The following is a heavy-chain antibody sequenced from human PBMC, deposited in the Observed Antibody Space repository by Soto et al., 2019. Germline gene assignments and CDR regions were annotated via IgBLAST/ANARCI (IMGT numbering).Heavy chain of an antibody. CDR1: GYTFTSYY. CDR3: ARALGYCSSTSCSSWFDP. Sequence: ASVKVSCKASGYTFTSYYMHWVRQAPGQGLEWMGIINPSGGSTSYAQKFQGRVTMTRDTFTSTVYMELSSLRSEDTAVYYCARALGYCSSTSCSSWFDPWGQGTLVTVSS. J-gene: IGHJ5*02. CDR2: INPSGGST. D-gene: IGHD2-2*01. V-gene: IGHV1-46*01.